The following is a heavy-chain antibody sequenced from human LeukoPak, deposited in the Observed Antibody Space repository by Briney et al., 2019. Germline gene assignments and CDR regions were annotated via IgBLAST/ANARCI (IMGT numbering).Heavy chain of an antibody. CDR3: ARARSSGSYFTARKGAWAFDI. D-gene: IGHD1-26*01. Sequence: GGSLRLSCTASGFTFGDYVMSWVRQAPGKGLEWVGFIRSKAYGGTTKNAASVKGRFTISRDDSRSIAYLQMNSLRAEDTAVYYCARARSSGSYFTARKGAWAFDIWGQGTMVTVSS. J-gene: IGHJ3*02. CDR2: IRSKAYGGTT. V-gene: IGHV3-49*04. CDR1: GFTFGDYV.